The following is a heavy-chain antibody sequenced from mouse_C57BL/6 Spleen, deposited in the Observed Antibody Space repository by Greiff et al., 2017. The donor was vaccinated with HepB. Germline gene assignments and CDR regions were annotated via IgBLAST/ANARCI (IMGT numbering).Heavy chain of an antibody. CDR3: ARSGYGSSYGYAMDY. Sequence: VQLQQSGPELVKPGASVKISCKASGYAFSSSWMNWVKQRPGKGLEWIGRIYPGDGDTNYKGKFKGKAPLTADKSSSTAYMQLSSLTSEDAAVYVCARSGYGSSYGYAMDYWGQGTSVTVSS. D-gene: IGHD1-1*01. CDR2: IYPGDGDT. CDR1: GYAFSSSW. J-gene: IGHJ4*01. V-gene: IGHV1-82*01.